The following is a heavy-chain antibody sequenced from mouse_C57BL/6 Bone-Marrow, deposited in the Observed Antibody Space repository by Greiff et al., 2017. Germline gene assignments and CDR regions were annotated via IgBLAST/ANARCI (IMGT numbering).Heavy chain of an antibody. V-gene: IGHV1-85*01. J-gene: IGHJ1*03. Sequence: VQLQHPFPYLFKPGSSVKLSCKASGYTFTSYDINWVKQRPGQGLEWIGWIYPRDGSTKYNEKFKGKATLTVDTSSSTAYMELHSLTSEDSAVYFCARLEFDGSSGDWYFDVWGTGTTVTGSS. CDR3: ARLEFDGSSGDWYFDV. CDR2: IYPRDGST. CDR1: GYTFTSYD. D-gene: IGHD1-1*01.